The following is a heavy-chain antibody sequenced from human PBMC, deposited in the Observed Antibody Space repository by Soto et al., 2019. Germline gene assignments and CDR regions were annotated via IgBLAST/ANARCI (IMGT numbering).Heavy chain of an antibody. CDR3: AKDTRYCSSTSCLGYFQH. CDR2: ISGSGGST. V-gene: IGHV3-23*01. D-gene: IGHD2-2*01. CDR1: GFTFSSYA. J-gene: IGHJ1*01. Sequence: GGSLRLSCAASGFTFSSYAMSCVRQAPGKGLEWVSAISGSGGSTYYADSVKGRFTISRDNSKNTLYLQMNSLRAEDTAVYYCAKDTRYCSSTSCLGYFQHWGQGTLVTVSS.